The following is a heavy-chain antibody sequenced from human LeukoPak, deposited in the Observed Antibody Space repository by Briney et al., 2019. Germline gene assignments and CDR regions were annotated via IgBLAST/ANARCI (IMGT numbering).Heavy chain of an antibody. CDR2: IIPILGIA. Sequence: SVKVSCKASGGTFSSYAISWVRQAPGQGLEWMGRIIPILGIANYAQKFQGRVTITADESTSTAYMELSSLRSEDTAVYYCARFLEPRGAFDIWGQGTMVTVSS. D-gene: IGHD3-3*01. CDR3: ARFLEPRGAFDI. V-gene: IGHV1-69*04. J-gene: IGHJ3*02. CDR1: GGTFSSYA.